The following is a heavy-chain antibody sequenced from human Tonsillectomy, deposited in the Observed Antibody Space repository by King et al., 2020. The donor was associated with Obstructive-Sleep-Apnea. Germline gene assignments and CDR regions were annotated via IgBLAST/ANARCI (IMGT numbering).Heavy chain of an antibody. CDR1: GFTFSSYS. J-gene: IGHJ4*02. V-gene: IGHV3-21*01. CDR3: ARVMTTVTNFDY. CDR2: ISSSSSYI. Sequence: VQLVESGGGLVKPGGSLRLSCAASGFTFSSYSMNWVRQAPGKGLEWVSSISSSSSYIYYADSVKGRFTISRDNAKNSLYLQMNSLRAEDTAVYYCARVMTTVTNFDYWGQGTLVTVSS. D-gene: IGHD4-17*01.